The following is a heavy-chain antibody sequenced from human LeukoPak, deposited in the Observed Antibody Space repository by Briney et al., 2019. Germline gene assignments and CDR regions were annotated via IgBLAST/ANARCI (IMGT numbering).Heavy chain of an antibody. V-gene: IGHV3-23*01. D-gene: IGHD4-17*01. J-gene: IGHJ4*02. CDR3: AKAGDYDDFDY. CDR2: ISGSGGST. Sequence: GGSLRLSCVASGFTFSSYAMSWVRQAPGKGLEWVSAISGSGGSTYYADSVKGRFTISRDNSKNTLYLRMNSLRAEDTAVYYCAKAGDYDDFDYWGQGTLVTVSS. CDR1: GFTFSSYA.